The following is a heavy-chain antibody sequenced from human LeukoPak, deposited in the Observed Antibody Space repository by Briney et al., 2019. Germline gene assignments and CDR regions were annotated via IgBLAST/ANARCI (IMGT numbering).Heavy chain of an antibody. CDR2: INHGEST. CDR1: GGSFSGYY. V-gene: IGHV4-34*01. D-gene: IGHD3-22*01. Sequence: SETLSLTCAVSGGSFSGYYWYWIRQPPGKGLEWIGEINHGESTNYNPSLKSRTTLSVDTSKNQFSLKLTSVTAADTAVYYCARGRTYYYDTSGYYPSIYYGMDVWGQGTTVIVSS. J-gene: IGHJ6*02. CDR3: ARGRTYYYDTSGYYPSIYYGMDV.